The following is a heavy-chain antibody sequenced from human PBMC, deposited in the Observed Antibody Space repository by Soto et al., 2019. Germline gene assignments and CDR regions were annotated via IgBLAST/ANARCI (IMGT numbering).Heavy chain of an antibody. V-gene: IGHV4-31*03. D-gene: IGHD1-26*01. Sequence: QVQLQESGPGLVKPSQTLSLTCTVSGASINSGGYYWSWIRHLPGKGLEWIGYIYFSGSTYYNPSLESRVTISLDSSQNQFSLKLNSVTAADTAVYYCASGNAWEALLAYWGQGTLVTVSS. CDR1: GASINSGGYY. CDR3: ASGNAWEALLAY. J-gene: IGHJ4*02. CDR2: IYFSGST.